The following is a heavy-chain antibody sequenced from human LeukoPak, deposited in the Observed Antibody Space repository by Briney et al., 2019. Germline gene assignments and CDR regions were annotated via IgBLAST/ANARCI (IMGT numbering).Heavy chain of an antibody. Sequence: SETLSLTCAVYGGSFSGYYWSWIRQPPGKGLEWIGEINHSGSTNYNPSLKSRVTISVDTSKNQFSLKLSSVTAADTAVYYCARHGAGYSSGWSDYWGQGTLVTVSP. CDR3: ARHGAGYSSGWSDY. V-gene: IGHV4-34*01. CDR2: INHSGST. D-gene: IGHD6-19*01. J-gene: IGHJ4*02. CDR1: GGSFSGYY.